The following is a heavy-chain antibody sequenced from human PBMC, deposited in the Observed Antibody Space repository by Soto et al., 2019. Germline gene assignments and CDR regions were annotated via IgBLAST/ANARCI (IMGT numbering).Heavy chain of an antibody. V-gene: IGHV3-23*01. J-gene: IGHJ6*04. CDR1: GFTFSSYG. Sequence: EVQLLESGGDLVQPGGSLRLSCAVSGFTFSSYGMRWVRQAPGQGLEWVSSISHSGNTYYSDSVKGRFTISRDNSKNTLYLQMDSLRAEDTATYYCAKLLHNSHYNVMDVWGSGTSVTVSS. D-gene: IGHD1-1*01. CDR2: ISHSGNT. CDR3: AKLLHNSHYNVMDV.